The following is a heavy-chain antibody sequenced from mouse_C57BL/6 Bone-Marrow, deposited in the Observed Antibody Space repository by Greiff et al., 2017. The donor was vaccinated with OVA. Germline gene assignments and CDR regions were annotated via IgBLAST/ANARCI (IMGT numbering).Heavy chain of an antibody. Sequence: VQLQQSGAELARPGASVKLSCKASGYTFTSYGISWVKQRTGQGLEWIGEFYPRSGNTYYNEQFKGKATLTADKSSSTAYMELRSLTSEDSAVYFCARQLRLLPFAYWGQGTLVTVSA. CDR1: GYTFTSYG. J-gene: IGHJ3*01. CDR2: FYPRSGNT. D-gene: IGHD3-2*02. V-gene: IGHV1-81*01. CDR3: ARQLRLLPFAY.